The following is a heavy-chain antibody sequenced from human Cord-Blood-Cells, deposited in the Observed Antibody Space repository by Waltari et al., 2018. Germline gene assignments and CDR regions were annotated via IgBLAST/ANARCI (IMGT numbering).Heavy chain of an antibody. CDR2: IYYSGIT. D-gene: IGHD5-18*01. CDR3: ARHRAGLWPT. J-gene: IGHJ4*02. CDR1: GGSISSSSYY. Sequence: QLQLQESGPGLVKPSETLSLTCTVSGGSISSSSYYWGWIRQPPGKGLEWIGSIYYSGITYYNPSLKSRVTISVDTSKNQFSLKLSSVTAADTAVYYCARHRAGLWPTWGQGTLVTVSS. V-gene: IGHV4-39*01.